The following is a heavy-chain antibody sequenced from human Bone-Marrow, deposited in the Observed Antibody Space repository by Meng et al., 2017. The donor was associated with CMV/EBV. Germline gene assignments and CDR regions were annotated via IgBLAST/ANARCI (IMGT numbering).Heavy chain of an antibody. CDR1: GGTFSSYA. CDR2: IIPIFGTA. CDR3: ARGLLWGWEQLVGYYFDY. D-gene: IGHD6-13*01. Sequence: SVKVSCKASGGTFSSYAISWVRQAPGQGLEWMGGIIPIFGTANYAQKFQGRVTITTDESTSTAYMELSSLRSEDTAVYYCARGLLWGWEQLVGYYFDYWGQGTLVTVSS. J-gene: IGHJ4*02. V-gene: IGHV1-69*05.